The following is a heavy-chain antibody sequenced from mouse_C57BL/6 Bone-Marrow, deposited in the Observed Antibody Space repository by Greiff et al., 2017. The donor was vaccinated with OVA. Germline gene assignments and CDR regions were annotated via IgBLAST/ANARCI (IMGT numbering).Heavy chain of an antibody. CDR1: GFTFSDYG. J-gene: IGHJ4*01. Sequence: DVQLVESGGGLVKPGGSLKLSCAASGFTFSDYGMHWVRQAPEKGLEWVAYISSGSSTIYYADTVKGLFTISRDNAKNTLFLQMTRLRSEDTDMYYCASLKAMDYWGQGTSVTVSS. V-gene: IGHV5-17*01. CDR2: ISSGSSTI. CDR3: ASLKAMDY.